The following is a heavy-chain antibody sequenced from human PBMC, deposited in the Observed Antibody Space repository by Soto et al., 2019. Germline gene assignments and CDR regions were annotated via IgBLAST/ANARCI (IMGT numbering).Heavy chain of an antibody. CDR1: AFSLSTGGVG. D-gene: IGHD2-21*02. J-gene: IGHJ6*02. CDR3: IQSRCGGDCLQSYASYYYYGMDV. V-gene: IGHV2-5*02. Sequence: SGPTLVNPTQTLTLTCTFSAFSLSTGGVGVGWIRQPPGKALEWLALIYWDDDKRYSPSLRSRLTITKDTSKNQVVLTMTNMDPVDTATYYCIQSRCGGDCLQSYASYYYYGMDVWGQGTTVTV. CDR2: IYWDDDK.